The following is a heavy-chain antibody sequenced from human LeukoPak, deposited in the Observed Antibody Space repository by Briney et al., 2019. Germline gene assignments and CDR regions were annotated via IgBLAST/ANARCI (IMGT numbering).Heavy chain of an antibody. V-gene: IGHV4-30-2*01. CDR1: GFSISSGVYY. J-gene: IGHJ4*02. Sequence: SQTLSLTCTVSGFSISSGVYYWSWIRQPPGKGLEWIGYIYHSGSTYYTPSRKSRITISVDRSKNQFSLKLSSVTAADTAVYYCAREYSTSVDSWGQGTLVTVSS. D-gene: IGHD6-6*01. CDR2: IYHSGST. CDR3: AREYSTSVDS.